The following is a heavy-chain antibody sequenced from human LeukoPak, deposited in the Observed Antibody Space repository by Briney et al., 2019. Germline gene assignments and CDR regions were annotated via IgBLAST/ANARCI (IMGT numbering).Heavy chain of an antibody. V-gene: IGHV1-46*01. CDR2: INPSGGST. J-gene: IGHJ6*03. CDR1: GYTFTSYY. D-gene: IGHD4-23*01. Sequence: ASVKVSCKASGYTFTSYYMHWVRQAPGQGLEWMGTINPSGGSTSYAQKFQGRVTMTRDTSTSTVYMELSSLRSEDTAVYYCARDPSKISTVGHSNYYYYYMDVWGKGTTVTVSS. CDR3: ARDPSKISTVGHSNYYYYYMDV.